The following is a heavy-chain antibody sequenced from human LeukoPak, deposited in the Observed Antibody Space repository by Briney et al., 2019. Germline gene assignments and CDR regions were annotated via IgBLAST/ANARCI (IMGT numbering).Heavy chain of an antibody. CDR2: IRYDGSNK. D-gene: IGHD2-2*01. J-gene: IGHJ4*02. CDR1: GFTFSSYG. V-gene: IGHV3-30*02. CDR3: AKDFADGSDIVVVPAAIGLGTFDY. Sequence: PGGSLRLSCAASGFTFSSYGMHWVRQAPGKGLEWVAFIRYDGSNKYYADSVKGRFTISRDNSKNTLYLQMNSLRAEDTAVYYCAKDFADGSDIVVVPAAIGLGTFDYWGQGTLVTVSS.